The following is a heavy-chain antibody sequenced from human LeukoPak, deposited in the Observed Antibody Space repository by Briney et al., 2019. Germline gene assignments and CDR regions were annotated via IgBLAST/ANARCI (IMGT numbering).Heavy chain of an antibody. D-gene: IGHD6-19*01. CDR3: ARGGVYSGGWYQFDY. Sequence: PSETLTLTCTVYGGPFWVYYWSGIRQPPGKGLEWIGEINHSGSTNYNPSLKSRVTISVDTSKNQFSLKLSSVTAANTAVYYGARGGVYSGGWYQFDYWRPRNLVTVSS. J-gene: IGHJ4*01. CDR2: INHSGST. V-gene: IGHV4-34*01. CDR1: GGPFWVYY.